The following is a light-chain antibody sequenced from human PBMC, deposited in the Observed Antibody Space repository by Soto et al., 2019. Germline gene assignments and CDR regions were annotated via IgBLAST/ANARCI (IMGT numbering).Light chain of an antibody. V-gene: IGLV1-44*01. CDR3: ATWDDSLNGL. CDR2: SNN. J-gene: IGLJ1*01. Sequence: QSALTKPPSATGTPGQRVTISCTGSRSNIGSKTVNWYQQLPGTAPKLLIYSNNQRPSGVPDRFSGSKSGTSASLAISGLQSEDEADYYCATWDDSLNGLFGTGTKVTVL. CDR1: RSNIGSKT.